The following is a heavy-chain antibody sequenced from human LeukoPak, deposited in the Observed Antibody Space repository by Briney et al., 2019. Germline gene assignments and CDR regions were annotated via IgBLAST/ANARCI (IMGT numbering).Heavy chain of an antibody. Sequence: SETLSLTCTVSGGSISSSYYYWGWIRQPPGKGLEWIGSIYYSGSTYYSPSLRSRVTISVDTSKNQFSLKLSSVTAADTAVYYCARHLIAVAGTGSVFDIWGQGTTVTVSS. D-gene: IGHD6-19*01. CDR1: GGSISSSYYY. CDR3: ARHLIAVAGTGSVFDI. V-gene: IGHV4-39*01. CDR2: IYYSGST. J-gene: IGHJ3*02.